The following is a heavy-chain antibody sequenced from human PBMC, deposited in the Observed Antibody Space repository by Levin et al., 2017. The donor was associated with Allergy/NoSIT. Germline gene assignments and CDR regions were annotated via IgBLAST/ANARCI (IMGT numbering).Heavy chain of an antibody. D-gene: IGHD3-22*01. V-gene: IGHV3-73*01. CDR3: TRHYYDSSGYLDFDY. CDR1: GFTFSGSA. CDR2: IRSKANSYAT. Sequence: GGSLRLSCAASGFTFSGSAMHWVRQASGKGLEWVGRIRSKANSYATAYAASVKGRFTISRDDSKNTAYLQMNSLKTEDTAVYYCTRHYYDSSGYLDFDYWGQGTLVTVSS. J-gene: IGHJ4*02.